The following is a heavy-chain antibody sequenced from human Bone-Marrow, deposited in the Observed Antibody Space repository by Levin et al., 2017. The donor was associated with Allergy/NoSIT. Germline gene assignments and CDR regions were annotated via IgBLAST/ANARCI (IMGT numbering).Heavy chain of an antibody. CDR3: ARVGYDILTGYEGYFDY. D-gene: IGHD3-9*01. CDR2: INWNGGST. CDR1: GFTFDDYG. V-gene: IGHV3-20*04. J-gene: IGHJ4*02. Sequence: GESLKISCAASGFTFDDYGMSWVRQAPGKGLEWVSGINWNGGSTGYADSVKGRFTISRDNAKNSLYLQMNSLRAEDTALYYCARVGYDILTGYEGYFDYWGQGTLVTVSS.